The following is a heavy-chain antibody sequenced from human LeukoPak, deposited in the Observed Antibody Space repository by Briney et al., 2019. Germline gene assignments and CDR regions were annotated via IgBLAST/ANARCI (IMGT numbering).Heavy chain of an antibody. D-gene: IGHD6-19*01. Sequence: ASVKVTCKASGYTFTSCDINWVRQATGQGLEWMGWMNPNSGNTGYGQSFQGRITMTRDISIGTAYMELSNLTSEDTAIYYCTRGSSGRRDNWGQGTLVTVSS. CDR2: MNPNSGNT. V-gene: IGHV1-8*01. CDR3: TRGSSGRRDN. CDR1: GYTFTSCD. J-gene: IGHJ4*02.